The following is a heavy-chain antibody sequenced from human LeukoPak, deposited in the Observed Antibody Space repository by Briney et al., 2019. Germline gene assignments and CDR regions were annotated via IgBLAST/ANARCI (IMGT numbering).Heavy chain of an antibody. Sequence: GGSLRLSCTASGFTFSSYDMTWVRQAPGTGLEWVSSISTRSDYIYYGDSVKGRFTVSRDNAKNALYLQMNSLIAEDTAVYYCARLQCSSTRKSIREAYMDVWGKGTTVTVSS. J-gene: IGHJ6*03. CDR3: ARLQCSSTRKSIREAYMDV. V-gene: IGHV3-21*01. CDR1: GFTFSSYD. CDR2: ISTRSDYI. D-gene: IGHD2-2*01.